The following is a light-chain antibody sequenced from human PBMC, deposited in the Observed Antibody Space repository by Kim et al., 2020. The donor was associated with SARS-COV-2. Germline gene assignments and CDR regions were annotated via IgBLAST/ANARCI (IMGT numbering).Light chain of an antibody. CDR2: RKS. Sequence: ALGQTVRITCQGDRLRTYYASWYRQKPGQAPVLVIYRKSDRPSGIPDRFSGSSSGNTASLTITGAQAEDEADYYCNSRDSSGNHYVFGTGTKVTVL. J-gene: IGLJ1*01. V-gene: IGLV3-19*01. CDR1: RLRTYY. CDR3: NSRDSSGNHYV.